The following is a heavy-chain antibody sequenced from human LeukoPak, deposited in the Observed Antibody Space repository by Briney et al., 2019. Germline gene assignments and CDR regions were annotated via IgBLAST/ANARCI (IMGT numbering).Heavy chain of an antibody. D-gene: IGHD4-17*01. CDR1: GFAFGSEA. Sequence: GGSLRLSCAVSGFAFGSEAMSWVRQAPGKGLEWVAVISYDGSNKYYADSVKGRFTISRDNSKNTLYLQMNSLRAEDTAVYYCAKAGGLYGDYDRYYFDYWGQGTLVTVSS. CDR2: ISYDGSNK. CDR3: AKAGGLYGDYDRYYFDY. V-gene: IGHV3-30*18. J-gene: IGHJ4*02.